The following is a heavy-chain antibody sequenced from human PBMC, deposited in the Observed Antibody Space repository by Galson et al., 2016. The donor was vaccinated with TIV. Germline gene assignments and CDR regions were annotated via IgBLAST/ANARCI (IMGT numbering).Heavy chain of an antibody. CDR1: GGTFSNYA. D-gene: IGHD3-10*01. CDR3: ARGSPYGSSSAGIFDI. J-gene: IGHJ3*02. V-gene: IGHV1-69*06. Sequence: SVKVSCKASGGTFSNYAITWVRQAPGQGLEWMGRILPIYGTTVYAQTFQDRLTLTAERSTGTANMELSSRRSEDTAMYYCARGSPYGSSSAGIFDIWGQGTQVTVSS. CDR2: ILPIYGTT.